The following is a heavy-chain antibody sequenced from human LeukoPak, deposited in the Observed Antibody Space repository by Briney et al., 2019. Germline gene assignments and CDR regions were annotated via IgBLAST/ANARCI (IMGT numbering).Heavy chain of an antibody. D-gene: IGHD4-17*01. J-gene: IGHJ4*02. CDR1: GGSFSGYY. Sequence: SETLSLTCAVYGGSFSGYYWSWIRQPPGKGLEWIGEINHSGSTNYNPSLKSRVTISVDTSKNQFSLKLSSVTAADTAVYYCARGLRYGLSDYWGQGTLVTVSS. V-gene: IGHV4-34*01. CDR2: INHSGST. CDR3: ARGLRYGLSDY.